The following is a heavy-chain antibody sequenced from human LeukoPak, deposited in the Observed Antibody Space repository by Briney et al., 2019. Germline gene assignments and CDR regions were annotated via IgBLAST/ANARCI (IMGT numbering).Heavy chain of an antibody. CDR2: ISSSGSTI. D-gene: IGHD1-26*01. CDR3: ARAGTSGSYYYYGMDV. CDR1: GFTFSDYY. J-gene: IGHJ6*02. V-gene: IGHV3-11*01. Sequence: RGGSLRLSCAASGFTFSDYYMSWIRQAPGKGLEWVSYISSSGSTIYYADSVKGRFTISRDNAKNSLYLQMNSLRAEDTAVYYCARAGTSGSYYYYGMDVWGQGTTVTVSS.